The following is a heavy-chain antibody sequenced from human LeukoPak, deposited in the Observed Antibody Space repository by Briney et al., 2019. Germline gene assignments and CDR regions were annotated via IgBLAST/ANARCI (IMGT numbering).Heavy chain of an antibody. D-gene: IGHD2-15*01. CDR3: ARKGRYCSGGSCYSELDY. Sequence: PSETLSLTCAVSGYSISSGYCWCCIRQPPGKGLGWIGIIYHSGSTYYNPSLNSRITISVATSRNQFSLKLSSVTAADTAVYYCARKGRYCSGGSCYSELDYWGQGTLVTVSS. CDR1: GYSISSGYC. V-gene: IGHV4-38-2*01. J-gene: IGHJ4*02. CDR2: IYHSGST.